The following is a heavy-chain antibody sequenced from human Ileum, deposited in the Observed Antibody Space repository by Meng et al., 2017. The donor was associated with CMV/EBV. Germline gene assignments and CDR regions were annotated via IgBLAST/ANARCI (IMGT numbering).Heavy chain of an antibody. CDR1: GFTFSTYA. J-gene: IGHJ3*02. Sequence: GESLKISCAASGFTFSTYAMSWVRQAPGKGLEWVSVIYTGGSSTYYADSVKGRFTISRDNSKNTVYLQMNSLRVEDTAVYYCGREGLPHALDMWGQGTMVTVSS. V-gene: IGHV3-23*03. CDR2: IYTGGSST. CDR3: GREGLPHALDM.